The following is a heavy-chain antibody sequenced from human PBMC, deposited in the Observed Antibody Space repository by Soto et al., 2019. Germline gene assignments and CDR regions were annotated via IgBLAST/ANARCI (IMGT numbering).Heavy chain of an antibody. CDR1: GGSISSSSYY. J-gene: IGHJ3*02. CDR2: IYYSGST. V-gene: IGHV4-39*01. CDR3: ANTNRNYDILTGYYRGSGAFDI. Sequence: PSETLSLTCTVSGGSISSSSYYWGWIRQPPGKGLEWIGSIYYSGSTYYNPSLKSRVTISADTSKNQFPLKLSSVTAADTAVYYCANTNRNYDILTGYYRGSGAFDIWGQGTMVTVSS. D-gene: IGHD3-9*01.